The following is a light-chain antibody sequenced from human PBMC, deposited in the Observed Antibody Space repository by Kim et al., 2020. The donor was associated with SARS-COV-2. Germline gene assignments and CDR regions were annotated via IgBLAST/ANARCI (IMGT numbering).Light chain of an antibody. Sequence: QSALTQPASVSGSPGQSITISCTGASSDYVSWYQQHPDKAPRLMVYDVSNRPSGVSHRFSDSKSGDTAYLTISGLQAEDEADYYCSSYITSNVLFGGGTQLTVL. J-gene: IGLJ2*01. CDR3: SSYITSNVL. CDR2: DVS. CDR1: SSDY. V-gene: IGLV2-14*03.